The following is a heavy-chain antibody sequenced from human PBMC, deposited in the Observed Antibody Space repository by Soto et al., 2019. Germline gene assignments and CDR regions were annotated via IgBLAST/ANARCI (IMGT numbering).Heavy chain of an antibody. CDR1: GGSISSSNW. Sequence: QVQLQESGPGLVKPSGTLSLTCAVSGGSISSSNWWSWVRQPPGKGLEWIGEIYHSGSTNYNPSLKSRVTISVDKSKNPFSLKLSSVTAADTAVYYCARREDIVVVPAAPFDAFDIWGHGTMVTVSS. V-gene: IGHV4-4*02. CDR2: IYHSGST. CDR3: ARREDIVVVPAAPFDAFDI. D-gene: IGHD2-2*01. J-gene: IGHJ3*02.